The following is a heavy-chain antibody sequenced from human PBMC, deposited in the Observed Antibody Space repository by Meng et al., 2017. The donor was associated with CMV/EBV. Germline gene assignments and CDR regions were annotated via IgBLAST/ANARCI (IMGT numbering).Heavy chain of an antibody. Sequence: GALKISCAASGFTFSSYSMNWVRQAPGKGLEWVSSISSSSSYIYYADSVKGRFTISRDNAKNSLYLQMNSLRAEDTAVYYCARELPNSLADYWGQGTLVTVSS. D-gene: IGHD4-23*01. CDR1: GFTFSSYS. CDR3: ARELPNSLADY. V-gene: IGHV3-21*01. CDR2: ISSSSSYI. J-gene: IGHJ4*02.